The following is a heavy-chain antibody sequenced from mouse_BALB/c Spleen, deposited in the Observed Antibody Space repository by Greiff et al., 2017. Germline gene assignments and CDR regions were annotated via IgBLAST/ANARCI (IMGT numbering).Heavy chain of an antibody. CDR2: ISYSGST. J-gene: IGHJ4*01. Sequence: EVKLQESGPGLVKPSQSLSLTCTVTGYSITSDYAWNWIRQFPVNKLEWMGYISYSGSTSYNPSLKSRISITRDTSKNQFFLQLNSVTTEDTATYYCAREGFYAMDYWGQGTSVTVSS. CDR3: AREGFYAMDY. CDR1: GYSITSDYA. V-gene: IGHV3-2*02.